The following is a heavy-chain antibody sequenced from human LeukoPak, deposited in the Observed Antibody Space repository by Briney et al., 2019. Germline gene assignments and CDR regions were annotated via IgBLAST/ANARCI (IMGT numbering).Heavy chain of an antibody. D-gene: IGHD1-26*01. V-gene: IGHV1-2*02. CDR3: ARVGIVGATTSAFDI. CDR1: GYTFTGYY. Sequence: ASVKVSCKASGYTFTGYYMHWVRQAPGQGLEWMGWINPNSGGTNYAQKFQGRVTMTRDTSISTAYMELSRLRSDDTAVYYCARVGIVGATTSAFDIWGQGIMVTVSS. CDR2: INPNSGGT. J-gene: IGHJ3*02.